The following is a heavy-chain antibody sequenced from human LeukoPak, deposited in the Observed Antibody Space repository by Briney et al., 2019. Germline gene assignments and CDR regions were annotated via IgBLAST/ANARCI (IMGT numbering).Heavy chain of an antibody. D-gene: IGHD2-21*01. CDR3: ARVEGDCHLWRRQYHCYYYMDV. Sequence: GGSLRLSCVASGFIFNNFAMSWVRQAPGKGLEWVASIKQDGGEKSYVDSAKGRFTISRDNTKNSLYLQLSSLRADDTAVYYCARVEGDCHLWRRQYHCYYYMDVWGKGTTVTVSS. CDR1: GFIFNNFA. V-gene: IGHV3-7*01. J-gene: IGHJ6*03. CDR2: IKQDGGEK.